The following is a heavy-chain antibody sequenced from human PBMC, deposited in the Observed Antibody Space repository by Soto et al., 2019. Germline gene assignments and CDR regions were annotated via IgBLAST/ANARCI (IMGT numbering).Heavy chain of an antibody. D-gene: IGHD2-2*01. Sequence: QVQLVQSGAEVKKPGASVKVSCKASGYTFTSYGISWVRQAPGQGLEWMGWISAYIGNTIYVQKLQGRVTMTTATSTSTAYMELRSLRSDDTAVYYCSLTPDQLLPIDYWGQGTLVTVSS. CDR2: ISAYIGNT. CDR1: GYTFTSYG. CDR3: SLTPDQLLPIDY. J-gene: IGHJ4*02. V-gene: IGHV1-18*01.